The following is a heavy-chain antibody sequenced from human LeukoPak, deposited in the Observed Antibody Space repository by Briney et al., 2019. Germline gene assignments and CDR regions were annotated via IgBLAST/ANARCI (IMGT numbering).Heavy chain of an antibody. D-gene: IGHD6-13*01. J-gene: IGHJ4*02. CDR3: ARSGYSSSFDY. V-gene: IGHV3-30*04. CDR1: GFTFSSYA. Sequence: GRSLKLSCAASGFTFSSYAMHWVHQAPGKGLEWVAVISYDGSNKYYADSVKGRFTISRDNSKNTLYLQMNSLRAEDTAVYYCARSGYSSSFDYWGQGTLVTVSS. CDR2: ISYDGSNK.